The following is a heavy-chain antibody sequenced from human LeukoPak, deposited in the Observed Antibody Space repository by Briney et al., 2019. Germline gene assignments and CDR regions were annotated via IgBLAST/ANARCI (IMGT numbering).Heavy chain of an antibody. J-gene: IGHJ3*02. Sequence: TGGSLRLSCAASGFIFSSYSMNWVRQAPGKGLEWVSYISSTGRTIYYADSVKGRFTISRNNAKNSLYLQMNSLRAEDTAVYYCARDPAYCGGDCSSGDAFDIWGQGTMVTVSS. CDR2: ISSTGRTI. D-gene: IGHD2-21*02. V-gene: IGHV3-48*01. CDR1: GFIFSSYS. CDR3: ARDPAYCGGDCSSGDAFDI.